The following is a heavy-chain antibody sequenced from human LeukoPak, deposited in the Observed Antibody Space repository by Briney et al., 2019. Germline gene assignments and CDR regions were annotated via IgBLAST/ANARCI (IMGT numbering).Heavy chain of an antibody. V-gene: IGHV1-18*04. J-gene: IGHJ4*02. D-gene: IGHD6-13*01. CDR3: ARTISSSWSSDFDY. CDR2: ISAYNGNT. CDR1: GYTFTSYY. Sequence: GASVKVSCKASGYTFTSYYIHWVRQAPGQGLEWMGWISAYNGNTNYAQKLQGRVTMTTDTSTSTAYMELRSLRSDDTAVYYCARTISSSWSSDFDYWGQGTLVTVSS.